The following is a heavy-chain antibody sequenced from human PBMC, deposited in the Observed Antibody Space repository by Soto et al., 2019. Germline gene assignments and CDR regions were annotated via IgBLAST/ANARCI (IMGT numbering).Heavy chain of an antibody. CDR2: ISSSGTTI. CDR3: ASMIFGVVNDYSYYGMDV. J-gene: IGHJ6*02. V-gene: IGHV3-48*03. Sequence: GGSLRLSCAASGFSFSSYEMNYVRQAPGKGLEWVSYISSSGTTIYYAGSVKGRFTISRDNAKNSLYLQMNSLRAEDTAVYYCASMIFGVVNDYSYYGMDVWGQGTTVTVSS. CDR1: GFSFSSYE. D-gene: IGHD3-3*01.